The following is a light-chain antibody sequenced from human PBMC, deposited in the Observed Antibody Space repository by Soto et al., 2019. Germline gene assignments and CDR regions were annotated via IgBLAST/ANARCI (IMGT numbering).Light chain of an antibody. Sequence: QSVLTQPASVSGSPGQSITIPCTGTSSDVGGFIFVSWYQQHPGRAPKLMIYDVSNRPSGVSNRFSGSKSGNTASLTISGLQADDDADYYCVSYTTSASYVFGTGTKLTVL. J-gene: IGLJ1*01. CDR3: VSYTTSASYV. V-gene: IGLV2-14*01. CDR1: SSDVGGFIF. CDR2: DVS.